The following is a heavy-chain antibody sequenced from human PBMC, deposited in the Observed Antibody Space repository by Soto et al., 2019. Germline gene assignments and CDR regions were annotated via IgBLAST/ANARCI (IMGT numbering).Heavy chain of an antibody. Sequence: QVHLVESGGGVVQPGRSLRLSCAASGFTFSSYGMHWVRQAPGKGLEWVAVIWFDGSNKFYGGSVKGRFTISRDNSKNTLYLQMNSLSAEDTAVYYCARDGTTRASGSLDYWGQGTLVNVSS. CDR3: ARDGTTRASGSLDY. J-gene: IGHJ4*02. D-gene: IGHD3-10*01. V-gene: IGHV3-33*01. CDR2: IWFDGSNK. CDR1: GFTFSSYG.